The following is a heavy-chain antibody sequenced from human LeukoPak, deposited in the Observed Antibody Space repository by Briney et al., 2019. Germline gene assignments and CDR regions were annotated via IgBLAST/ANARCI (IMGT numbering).Heavy chain of an antibody. CDR1: GFTFSSYW. D-gene: IGHD6-6*01. CDR2: IKQDGSEK. V-gene: IGHV3-7*01. J-gene: IGHJ4*02. CDR3: ARAEVYSSSYYFDY. Sequence: GGSLRLSCAASGFTFSSYWMSWVRQAPGKGLEWVANIKQDGSEKYYVDSVKGRFTISRDNAKNSLYLQMNSLRAEDTAVYYCARAEVYSSSYYFDYWGQGTLVTVSS.